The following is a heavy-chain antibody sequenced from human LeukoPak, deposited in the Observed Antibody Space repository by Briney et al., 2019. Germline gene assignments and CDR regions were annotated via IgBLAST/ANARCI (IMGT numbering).Heavy chain of an antibody. Sequence: GGSLRLSCAASGFTFTTYWMSWVRQAPGKGLQWVSGINAGDRSTYYADSLKGRFTISRDNAKNSLYLQMNSLRAEDTAVYYCARDSPALATSFDYWGQGTLVTVSS. CDR2: INAGDRST. J-gene: IGHJ4*02. CDR3: ARDSPALATSFDY. CDR1: GFTFTTYW. V-gene: IGHV3-21*01. D-gene: IGHD5-12*01.